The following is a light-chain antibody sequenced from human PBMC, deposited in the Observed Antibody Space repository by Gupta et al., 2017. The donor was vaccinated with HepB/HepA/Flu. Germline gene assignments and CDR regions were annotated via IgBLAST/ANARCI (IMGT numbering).Light chain of an antibody. CDR1: QRISSY. Sequence: DIQMTQSPSSLSASVGDRVTITCRASQRISSYLNWYQQKPGKAPKLLIYAASSVKSGVPSRFSGSGSGTDFTLTISGLQPEDFANYYCQQSNSTRVTFGHGTKVDIK. J-gene: IGKJ3*01. V-gene: IGKV1-39*01. CDR3: QQSNSTRVT. CDR2: AAS.